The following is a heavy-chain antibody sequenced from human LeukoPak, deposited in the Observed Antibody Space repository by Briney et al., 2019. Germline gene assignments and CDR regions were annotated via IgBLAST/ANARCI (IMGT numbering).Heavy chain of an antibody. J-gene: IGHJ3*02. Sequence: RTGGSLRLSCAASGFTFSNYWMHWVRQAPGKGLVWVSRINSDGSSTTYADSVKGRFTVSRDNAKNTLYLQMNSLRAEDTAVYYCASRGVVTGAFDIWGQGTMVTVSS. D-gene: IGHD2-15*01. CDR1: GFTFSNYW. V-gene: IGHV3-74*01. CDR3: ASRGVVTGAFDI. CDR2: INSDGSST.